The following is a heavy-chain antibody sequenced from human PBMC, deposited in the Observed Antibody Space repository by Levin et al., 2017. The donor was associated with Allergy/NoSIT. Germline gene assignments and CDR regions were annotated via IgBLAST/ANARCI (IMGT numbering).Heavy chain of an antibody. V-gene: IGHV3-15*01. Sequence: GGSLRLSCEASGFTFTNAWMSWVRQAPGKGLEWIGRIKSKSDGGTTDYAAPVKGRFTISRDESKTTLYLQMNSLKIDDTAMYYCTTGRYSGYDVDDFWGQGTLVTVSS. J-gene: IGHJ4*02. CDR1: GFTFTNAW. CDR3: TTGRYSGYDVDDF. D-gene: IGHD5-12*01. CDR2: IKSKSDGGTT.